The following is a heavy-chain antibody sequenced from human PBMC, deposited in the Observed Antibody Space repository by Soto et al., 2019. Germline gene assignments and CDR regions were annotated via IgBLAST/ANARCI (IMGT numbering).Heavy chain of an antibody. J-gene: IGHJ5*02. CDR3: PRAYYDYIWGSYRAPNWFDP. CDR1: GGSFSGYY. CDR2: INHRGST. V-gene: IGHV4-34*01. D-gene: IGHD3-16*02. Sequence: PSETLSLTCAVYGGSFSGYYWNWIRQPPGKGLEWIGEINHRGSTNYNPSLKNRVTISVDTSKNQFSLKLSSVTAADPAVYYCPRAYYDYIWGSYRAPNWFDPWGHGTLVTVSS.